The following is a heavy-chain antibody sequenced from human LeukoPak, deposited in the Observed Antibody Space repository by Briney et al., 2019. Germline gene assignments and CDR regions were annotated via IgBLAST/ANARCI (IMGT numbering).Heavy chain of an antibody. CDR1: GYTFTGYY. CDR2: INPNSGGA. CDR3: ARPQRAVTTLYYYYYGMDV. J-gene: IGHJ6*02. V-gene: IGHV1-2*02. Sequence: ASVKVSCKASGYTFTGYYMHWVRQAPGQGLEWMGWINPNSGGANYAQKFQGRVTITRDTSISTAYMELSRLKSDDTAVYYCARPQRAVTTLYYYYYGMDVWGQGTTVTVSS. D-gene: IGHD4-17*01.